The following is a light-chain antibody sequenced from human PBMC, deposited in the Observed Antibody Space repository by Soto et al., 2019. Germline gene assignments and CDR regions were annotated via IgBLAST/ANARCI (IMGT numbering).Light chain of an antibody. CDR1: SSDVGLYDY. J-gene: IGLJ1*01. CDR3: SSYTSESSYV. CDR2: AVS. Sequence: QSLRAQPAAVSGTPGNSITISCTGTSSDVGLYDYVSRYQQHPGKAPQLMIYAVSKRPSGVSNRFSASKSGSTASLFISGLQAEEEADYYCSSYTSESSYVFGSGTNVTVL. V-gene: IGLV2-14*01.